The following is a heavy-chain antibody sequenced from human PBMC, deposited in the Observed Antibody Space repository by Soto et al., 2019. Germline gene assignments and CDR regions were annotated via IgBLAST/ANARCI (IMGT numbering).Heavy chain of an antibody. D-gene: IGHD4-17*01. V-gene: IGHV4-59*08. CDR2: IYYSGST. CDR1: GGSISRYY. Sequence: PSETLSLTCTVSGGSISRYYWSWIRQPPGKGLEWIGSIYYSGSTYYNPSLKSRVTISVDTSKNQFSLKLSSVTAADTAVYYCAREPDYGDYPGDYWGQGTLVTVSS. CDR3: AREPDYGDYPGDY. J-gene: IGHJ4*02.